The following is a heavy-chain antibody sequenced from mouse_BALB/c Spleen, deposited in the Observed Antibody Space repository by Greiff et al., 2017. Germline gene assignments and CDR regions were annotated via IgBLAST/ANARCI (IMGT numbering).Heavy chain of an antibody. Sequence: EVQGVESGGGLVKPGGSLKLSCAASGFTFSDYYMYWVRQTPEKRLEWVATISDGGSYTYYPDSVKGRFTISRDNAKNNLYLQMSSLKSEDTAMYYCARDPYGNYGPYWGQGTLVTVSA. CDR2: ISDGGSYT. J-gene: IGHJ3*01. CDR1: GFTFSDYY. V-gene: IGHV5-4*02. CDR3: ARDPYGNYGPY. D-gene: IGHD2-1*01.